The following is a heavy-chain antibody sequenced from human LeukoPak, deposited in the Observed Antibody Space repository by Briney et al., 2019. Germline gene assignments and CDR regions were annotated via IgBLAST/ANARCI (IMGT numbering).Heavy chain of an antibody. D-gene: IGHD2-15*01. CDR3: ARGPDIVVVLAALDY. V-gene: IGHV3-48*03. Sequence: PGGSLRLSCAASGFTFSSYEMNWVRQAPGKGLEWVSYISSSSRSVYYADSVKGRFTISRDDAKKSLYLQMNSLRADDTAVYYCARGPDIVVVLAALDYWGRGTLVTVSS. CDR2: ISSSSRSV. CDR1: GFTFSSYE. J-gene: IGHJ4*02.